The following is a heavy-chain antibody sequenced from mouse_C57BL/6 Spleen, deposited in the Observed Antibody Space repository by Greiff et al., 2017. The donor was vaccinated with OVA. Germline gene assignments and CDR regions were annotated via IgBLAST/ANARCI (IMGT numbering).Heavy chain of an antibody. CDR3: AREEGSGAWFAY. J-gene: IGHJ3*01. CDR1: GYTFTSYW. Sequence: VQLQQPGAELVKPGASVKLSCKASGYTFTSYWMHWVKQRPGQGLEWIGMIHPNSGSTNYNEKFKSKATLTVDKSSSTAYMQLSSLTSEDSAVYYCAREEGSGAWFAYWGQGTLVTVSA. V-gene: IGHV1-64*01. CDR2: IHPNSGST.